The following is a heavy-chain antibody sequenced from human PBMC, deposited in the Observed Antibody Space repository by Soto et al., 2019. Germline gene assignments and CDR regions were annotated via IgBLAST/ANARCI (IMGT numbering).Heavy chain of an antibody. Sequence: QVQLVQSGAEVKKPGASVKVSCKASGYTFTSYAMHWVRQAPGQRLEWMGWINAGNGNTKYSQKFQGRVTITRDTSASTAYMELSSLRSEDTAVYYCARNSIYDILTGSGFDPWGQGTLVTVSS. CDR3: ARNSIYDILTGSGFDP. CDR2: INAGNGNT. D-gene: IGHD3-9*01. CDR1: GYTFTSYA. J-gene: IGHJ5*02. V-gene: IGHV1-3*01.